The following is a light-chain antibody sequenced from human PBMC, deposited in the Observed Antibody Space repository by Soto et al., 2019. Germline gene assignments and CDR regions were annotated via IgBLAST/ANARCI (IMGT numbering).Light chain of an antibody. V-gene: IGLV2-8*01. Sequence: QSVLTQPPSASGSPGQSVTISCTGMSSDVGGYNYVSWYQKHPGKAPKLMIYEVTKRPSGVPDRFSGSKSGNTASLTVSGLEAEDEADYYCSSYAGSNTVLFGGGTKVTVL. CDR3: SSYAGSNTVL. CDR1: SSDVGGYNY. J-gene: IGLJ2*01. CDR2: EVT.